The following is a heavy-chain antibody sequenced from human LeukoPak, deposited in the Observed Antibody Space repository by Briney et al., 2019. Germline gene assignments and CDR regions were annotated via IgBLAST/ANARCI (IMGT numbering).Heavy chain of an antibody. CDR2: ISSSGSTI. CDR3: AISMTTVVHHPADFDY. Sequence: PGGSLRLSCAAFGFTFSDYYMSWIRQAPGKGLEWVSYISSSGSTIYYADSVKGRFTISRDNAKNSLYLQMNSLRAEDTAVYYCAISMTTVVHHPADFDYWGQGTLVTVSS. V-gene: IGHV3-11*01. CDR1: GFTFSDYY. J-gene: IGHJ4*02. D-gene: IGHD4-23*01.